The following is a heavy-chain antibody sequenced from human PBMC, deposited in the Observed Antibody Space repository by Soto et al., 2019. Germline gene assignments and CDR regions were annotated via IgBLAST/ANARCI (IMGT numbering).Heavy chain of an antibody. V-gene: IGHV2-70*11. J-gene: IGHJ4*02. D-gene: IGHD3-10*01. CDR3: ARHSFYGLGSPPIDY. Sequence: ESGPTLVNPTQTLTLTCTFSGFSFKSSGMCVSWIRQPPGKALEWLARIDWDDDEWYSTSLKTRLTISKDTSKSQVVLTMTDMHPVDTATYYCARHSFYGLGSPPIDYWGQGTLVTVSS. CDR1: GFSFKSSGMC. CDR2: IDWDDDE.